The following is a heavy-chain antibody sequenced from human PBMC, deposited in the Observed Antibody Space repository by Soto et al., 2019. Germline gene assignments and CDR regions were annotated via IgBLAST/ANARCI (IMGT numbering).Heavy chain of an antibody. V-gene: IGHV3-53*02. Sequence: EVQLVETGGGLIQPGGSLRLSCLASGFSVSTHYIIWVRQPPGKGLEWVSTTFTGGSTHYADSVKGRFSISRDNSKNTVYLQMNNLRVEDTALYYCAKKPPSSIQGWAFGMDVWGQGTTVSVSS. CDR2: TFTGGST. CDR3: AKKPPSSIQGWAFGMDV. CDR1: GFSVSTHY. J-gene: IGHJ6*02. D-gene: IGHD1-26*01.